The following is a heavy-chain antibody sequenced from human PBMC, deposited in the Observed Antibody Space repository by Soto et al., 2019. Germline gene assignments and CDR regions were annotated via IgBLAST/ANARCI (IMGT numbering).Heavy chain of an antibody. CDR3: ARGPTYCSSTSCYFDY. CDR2: ISSSSSYI. CDR1: GFTFSSYS. J-gene: IGHJ4*02. V-gene: IGHV3-21*01. D-gene: IGHD2-2*01. Sequence: PGGSLRLSCAASGFTFSSYSMNWVRQAPGKGLEWVSSISSSSSYIYYADSVKGRFTISRDNAKNSLYLQMNSLRAEDTAVYYCARGPTYCSSTSCYFDYWGQGTLVTVSS.